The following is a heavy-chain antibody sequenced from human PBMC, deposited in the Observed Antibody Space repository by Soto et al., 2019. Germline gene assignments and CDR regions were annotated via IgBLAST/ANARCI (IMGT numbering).Heavy chain of an antibody. CDR1: GGTFSSYA. CDR2: IIPIFGTA. Sequence: QVQLVQSGAEVKKPGSSVKVSCKASGGTFSSYAISWVRQAPGQGLEWMGGIIPIFGTANYAQKFQGRVTVTADQSPSNASLGLSRLRSEEPAVYYCARAGIVATVRPSYYVDDWGQGTLVTVSS. CDR3: ARAGIVATVRPSYYVDD. D-gene: IGHD5-12*01. V-gene: IGHV1-69*01. J-gene: IGHJ4*01.